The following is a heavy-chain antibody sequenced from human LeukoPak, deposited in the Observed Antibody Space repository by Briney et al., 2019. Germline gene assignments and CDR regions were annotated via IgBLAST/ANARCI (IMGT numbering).Heavy chain of an antibody. Sequence: PSETLSLTCTVSGGSISSYYWSWIRQRAGKGLEWIGRIYTSGSTNYNPSLKSRVTMSVDTSKNQFSLKLSSVTAADTAVYYCARDPIFYCSGGSCYSNWFDPWGQGTLVTVSS. J-gene: IGHJ5*02. V-gene: IGHV4-4*07. CDR3: ARDPIFYCSGGSCYSNWFDP. CDR1: GGSISSYY. D-gene: IGHD2-15*01. CDR2: IYTSGST.